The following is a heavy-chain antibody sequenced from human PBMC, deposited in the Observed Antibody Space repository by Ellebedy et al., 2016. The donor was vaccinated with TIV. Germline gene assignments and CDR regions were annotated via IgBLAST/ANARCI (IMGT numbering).Heavy chain of an antibody. V-gene: IGHV3-21*01. CDR3: ARVDSSFRVFDY. CDR2: ISSSTSYI. D-gene: IGHD5-18*01. CDR1: GFTFSSYS. J-gene: IGHJ4*02. Sequence: GESLKISCAASGFTFSSYSMNWVRLAPGKGLEWVSSISSSTSYIYYADSVKGRFTISRDNSKNTLYLQMNSLRAEDTAVYYCARVDSSFRVFDYWGQGTLVTVSS.